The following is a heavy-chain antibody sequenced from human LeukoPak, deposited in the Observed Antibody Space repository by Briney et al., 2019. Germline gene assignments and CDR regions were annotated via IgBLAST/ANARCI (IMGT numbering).Heavy chain of an antibody. CDR3: ARYCSGGSCYRRGNFDY. CDR2: IYYSGST. CDR1: GGSISSDSYY. V-gene: IGHV4-39*01. Sequence: SETLSLTCTVSGGSISSDSYYWAWIRQPPGKGLEWIASIYYSGSTYYNPSLKSRVTISVDTSRNQFSLKLSSVTAADTAVYYCARYCSGGSCYRRGNFDYWGQGTLVTVSS. D-gene: IGHD2-15*01. J-gene: IGHJ4*02.